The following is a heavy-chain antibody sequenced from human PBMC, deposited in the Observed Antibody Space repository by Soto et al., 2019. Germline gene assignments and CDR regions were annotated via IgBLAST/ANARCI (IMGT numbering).Heavy chain of an antibody. D-gene: IGHD2-2*01. CDR2: IYPGDSDT. CDR1: EYSFTSYW. CDR3: ARHAGYCSSTTCSQNDY. Sequence: SLKISCKVSEYSFTSYWIAWVRQMPGKGLEWMGIIYPGDSDTIYSPSFQGQVTISADKSISTAYLQWSSLKASDTATYYCARHAGYCSSTTCSQNDYWGQGTLVTVSS. V-gene: IGHV5-51*01. J-gene: IGHJ4*02.